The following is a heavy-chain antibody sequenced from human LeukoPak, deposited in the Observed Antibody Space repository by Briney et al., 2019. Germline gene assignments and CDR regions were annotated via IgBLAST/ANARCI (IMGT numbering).Heavy chain of an antibody. J-gene: IGHJ5*02. Sequence: GGSLRLSCAASGFTFSTYAMHWVRQAPGKGLEWLAVISYDGSNKYYADSVKGRFTISRDNSKNTLYLQMNTLRAEDTAVYYCAKDVSWNWFDPWGQGTLVTVSS. V-gene: IGHV3-30*18. CDR1: GFTFSTYA. CDR2: ISYDGSNK. CDR3: AKDVSWNWFDP.